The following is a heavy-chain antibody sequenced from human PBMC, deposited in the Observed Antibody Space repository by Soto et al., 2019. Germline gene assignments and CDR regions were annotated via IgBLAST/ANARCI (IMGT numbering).Heavy chain of an antibody. CDR3: ARDPGDSSFDQ. D-gene: IGHD6-13*01. Sequence: DVQLVESGGGLVQPGGSLRLSCAASGFTFSGSWMSWVRQAPGKGLEFVANIKQDGSVKNYVDSVKGRFTISRDNAKNSVYLQMNSLRDEDTAVYYCARDPGDSSFDQWGQGTLVTVSS. V-gene: IGHV3-7*01. CDR2: IKQDGSVK. J-gene: IGHJ4*02. CDR1: GFTFSGSW.